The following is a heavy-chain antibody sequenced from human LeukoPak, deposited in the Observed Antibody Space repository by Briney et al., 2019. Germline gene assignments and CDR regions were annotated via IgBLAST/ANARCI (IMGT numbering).Heavy chain of an antibody. CDR2: ISGSGGST. CDR3: AKDPTHYYESSGYYY. V-gene: IGHV3-23*01. D-gene: IGHD3-22*01. Sequence: PGGSLRLSCAASGFTFSIYAMSWVRQAPGKGLEWVSAISGSGGSTYYADSVKGRFTISRDNSKNTLYLQMNSLRAEDTAVYYCAKDPTHYYESSGYYYWGQGTLVTVSS. J-gene: IGHJ4*02. CDR1: GFTFSIYA.